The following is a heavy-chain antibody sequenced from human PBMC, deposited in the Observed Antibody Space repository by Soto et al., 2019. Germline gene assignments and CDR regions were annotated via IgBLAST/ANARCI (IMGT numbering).Heavy chain of an antibody. CDR1: GGSISSSSYY. D-gene: IGHD2-15*01. Sequence: SETLSLTCTVSGGSISSSSYYWGWIRQPPGKGLEWIGSIYYSGSTYYNPSLKSRVTISVDTSKNQFSLKLSSVTAADTAVYYCARLEPYCSGGSCYSDAFDIWGQGTMVTV. J-gene: IGHJ3*02. CDR2: IYYSGST. CDR3: ARLEPYCSGGSCYSDAFDI. V-gene: IGHV4-39*01.